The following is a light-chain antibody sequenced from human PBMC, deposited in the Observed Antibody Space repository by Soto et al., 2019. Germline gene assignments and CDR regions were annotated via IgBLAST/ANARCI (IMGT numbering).Light chain of an antibody. CDR1: QTITSSY. V-gene: IGKV3-20*01. J-gene: IGKJ1*01. Sequence: EIVLTQSPGTLSLSPGESATLSCRASQTITSSYLAWYQLKPGQAPRLLIYGASSRAAGIPDRFSGSGSGTDFTLTINRLEPEDFVVYYCQQYGSSSSWTFGQGTKVDIK. CDR3: QQYGSSSSWT. CDR2: GAS.